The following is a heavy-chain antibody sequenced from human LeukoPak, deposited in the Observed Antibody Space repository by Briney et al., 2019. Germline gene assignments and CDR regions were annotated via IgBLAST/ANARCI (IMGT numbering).Heavy chain of an antibody. J-gene: IGHJ4*02. Sequence: ASVTVSCKASGYTFTTYPMPWGRQPPGQRLEWMGWSIAGNGNTKYSQKFQGRVTITRDTSASPDYMELSSLRSQHTAVYYCATVSGYSSSWFDYWGQGTLVTVSS. CDR1: GYTFTTYP. CDR2: SIAGNGNT. V-gene: IGHV1-3*01. D-gene: IGHD6-13*01. CDR3: ATVSGYSSSWFDY.